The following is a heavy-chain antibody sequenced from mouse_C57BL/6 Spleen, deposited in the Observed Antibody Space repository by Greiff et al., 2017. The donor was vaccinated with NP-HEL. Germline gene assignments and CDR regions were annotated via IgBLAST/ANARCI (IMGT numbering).Heavy chain of an antibody. D-gene: IGHD2-3*01. CDR2: IYPGDGDT. Sequence: QVQLKESGPELVKPGASVKISCKASGYAFSSSWMNWVKQRPGKGLEWIGRIYPGDGDTNYNGKFKGKATLTADKSSSTAYMQLSSLTSEDSAVYFCARGDGYLFAYWGQGTLVTVSA. V-gene: IGHV1-82*01. J-gene: IGHJ3*01. CDR1: GYAFSSSW. CDR3: ARGDGYLFAY.